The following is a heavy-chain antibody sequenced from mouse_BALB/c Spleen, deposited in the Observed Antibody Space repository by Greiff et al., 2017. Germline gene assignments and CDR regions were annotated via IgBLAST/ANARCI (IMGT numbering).Heavy chain of an antibody. Sequence: VQLQQSGTVLARPGASVKMSCKASGYTFTSYWMHWVKQRPGQGLEWIGAISPGNSDTSYNQKFKGKAKLTAVTSTSTAYMELSSLTNEDSAVYYCIRFITTVVDAMDYWGQGTSVTVSS. J-gene: IGHJ4*01. D-gene: IGHD1-1*01. CDR3: IRFITTVVDAMDY. CDR2: ISPGNSDT. CDR1: GYTFTSYW. V-gene: IGHV1-5*01.